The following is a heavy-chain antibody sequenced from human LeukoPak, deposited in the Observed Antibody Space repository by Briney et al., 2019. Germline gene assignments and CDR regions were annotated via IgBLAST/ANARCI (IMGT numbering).Heavy chain of an antibody. CDR1: GYTFTSYG. CDR3: ARGRHKYMVATPL. D-gene: IGHD5-12*01. V-gene: IGHV1-18*01. CDR2: ISAYNGNT. J-gene: IGHJ4*02. Sequence: ASVKVSCKASGYTFTSYGISWVRQAPGQGLEWMGWISAYNGNTNYAQKFQGRVTMTRNTSISTAYMELSSLRSEDTAVYYCARGRHKYMVATPLWGQGTLVTVSS.